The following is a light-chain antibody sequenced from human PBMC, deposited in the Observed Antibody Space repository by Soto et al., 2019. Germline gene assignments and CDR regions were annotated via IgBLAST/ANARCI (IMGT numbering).Light chain of an antibody. J-gene: IGLJ3*02. CDR2: GNS. CDR1: SSNIGAGYD. CDR3: HSYDSSLSVGV. Sequence: QSVLTQPPSVSGAPGQRVTISCTGSSSNIGAGYDVHWYQQLPGTAPKLLIYGNSNRPSGVPDRFSGSKSGTSASLAITGLRAEVEADYSCHSYDSSLSVGVFGGGPRPPVL. V-gene: IGLV1-40*01.